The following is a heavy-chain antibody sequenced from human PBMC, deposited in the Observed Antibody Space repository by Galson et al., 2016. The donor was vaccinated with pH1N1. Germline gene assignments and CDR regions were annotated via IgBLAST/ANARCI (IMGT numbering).Heavy chain of an antibody. J-gene: IGHJ4*02. CDR3: ARGRDYDILTGSSYYFDL. CDR2: IYYSGNT. V-gene: IGHV4-30-4*08. Sequence: LSLTCTVSNGSISSGDYFWSWIRQPPGKGLEWIGYIYYSGNTYYTPSLKSRFTISLDTSKNQFSLRLTSVTATDTAIYYCARGRDYDILTGSSYYFDLWGQGTLVTVSS. D-gene: IGHD3-9*01. CDR1: NGSISSGDYF.